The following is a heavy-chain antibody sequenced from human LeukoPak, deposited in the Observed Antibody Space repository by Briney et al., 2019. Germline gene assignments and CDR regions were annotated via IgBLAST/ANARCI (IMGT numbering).Heavy chain of an antibody. Sequence: ASVKVSCKASGYTFTSYDINWVRQATGQGLEWMGWMNPNSGNTGYPQKFQGRVTMTEDTSTDTAYMELSSLRSEDTAVYYCARLLAYCGGDCYSGAFDIWGQGTLVTVSS. J-gene: IGHJ4*02. D-gene: IGHD2-21*02. CDR1: GYTFTSYD. V-gene: IGHV1-8*02. CDR3: ARLLAYCGGDCYSGAFDI. CDR2: MNPNSGNT.